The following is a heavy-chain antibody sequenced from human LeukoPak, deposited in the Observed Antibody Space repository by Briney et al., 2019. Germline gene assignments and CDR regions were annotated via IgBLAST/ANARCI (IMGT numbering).Heavy chain of an antibody. V-gene: IGHV3-74*01. Sequence: GGSLRLSSAASGFSFSSYWMHWVRQAPGKGLVWVSRISSDASTTNYADSVKGRFTISRDNAKNTLYLQMNSLRAEDTAMYYCAMLAKMATIDDFDYWGQGTLVTVSS. CDR1: GFSFSSYW. J-gene: IGHJ4*02. CDR2: ISSDASTT. D-gene: IGHD5-24*01. CDR3: AMLAKMATIDDFDY.